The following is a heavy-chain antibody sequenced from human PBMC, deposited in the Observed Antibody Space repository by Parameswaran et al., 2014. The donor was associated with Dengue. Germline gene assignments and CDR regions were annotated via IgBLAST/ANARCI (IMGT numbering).Heavy chain of an antibody. CDR2: ISGSGGST. CDR3: AKVSGYYGSGSYPEYFDY. J-gene: IGHJ4*02. D-gene: IGHD3-10*01. V-gene: IGHV3-23*01. Sequence: RWIRQPPGKGLEWVSAISGSGGSTYYADSVKGRFTISRDNSKNTLYLQMNSLRAEDTAVYYCAKVSGYYGSGSYPEYFDYWGQGTLVTVSS.